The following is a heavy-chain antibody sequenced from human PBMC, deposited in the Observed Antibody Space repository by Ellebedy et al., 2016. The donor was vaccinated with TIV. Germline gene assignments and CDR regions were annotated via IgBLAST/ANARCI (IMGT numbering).Heavy chain of an antibody. Sequence: MPGGSLRLSCAVYGGSFSGYYWSWIRQPPGKGLEWIGEINHSRITNYNPSLKSRVTISVDTSKNQFSLKLSSVTAADTAAYYCARPPIVGGTVAFDYWGQGILVTVSS. CDR2: INHSRIT. CDR1: GGSFSGYY. V-gene: IGHV4-34*01. D-gene: IGHD1-26*01. CDR3: ARPPIVGGTVAFDY. J-gene: IGHJ4*02.